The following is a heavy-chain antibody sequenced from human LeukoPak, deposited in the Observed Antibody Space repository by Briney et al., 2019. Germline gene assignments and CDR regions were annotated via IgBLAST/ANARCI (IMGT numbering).Heavy chain of an antibody. J-gene: IGHJ4*02. D-gene: IGHD2-15*01. CDR1: GFTFSSYN. V-gene: IGHV3-21*01. Sequence: GGSLRLSCAASGFTFSSYNMNWVRQAPGKGLEWVSSITRSSTYIYYPDSVKGRFTISRDNAKNSLYLQMNSLRAEDTAVYYCARDLSGGSSSYYFDYWGQGTLVTVSS. CDR3: ARDLSGGSSSYYFDY. CDR2: ITRSSTYI.